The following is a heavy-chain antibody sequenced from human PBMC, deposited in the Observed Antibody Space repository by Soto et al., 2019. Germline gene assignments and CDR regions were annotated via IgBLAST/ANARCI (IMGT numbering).Heavy chain of an antibody. V-gene: IGHV4-59*01. D-gene: IGHD3-10*01. Sequence: PSETLSLTCPVSGGSISSYYWSWIRQPPGKGLEWIGYIYYSGSTNYNPSLKSRVTISVDTSKNQFSLKLSSVTAADTAVYYCARVSGSGSYYEIKARGYMDVWGKGTTVTVSS. CDR1: GGSISSYY. CDR2: IYYSGST. CDR3: ARVSGSGSYYEIKARGYMDV. J-gene: IGHJ6*03.